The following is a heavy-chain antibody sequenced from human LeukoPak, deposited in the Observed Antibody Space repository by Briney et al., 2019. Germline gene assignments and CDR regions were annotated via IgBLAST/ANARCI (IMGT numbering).Heavy chain of an antibody. CDR3: AKSIRGIRLGDYFDY. CDR2: ISWISGSI. D-gene: IGHD1-14*01. CDR1: GFTFDDYA. V-gene: IGHV3-9*01. Sequence: GRSLRLSCAASGFTFDDYAMHWVRQAPGKGLEWVSGISWISGSIGYADSVKGRFTISRDNAKNSLYLQMNSLRAEDTALYYCAKSIRGIRLGDYFDYWGQGTLVTVSS. J-gene: IGHJ4*02.